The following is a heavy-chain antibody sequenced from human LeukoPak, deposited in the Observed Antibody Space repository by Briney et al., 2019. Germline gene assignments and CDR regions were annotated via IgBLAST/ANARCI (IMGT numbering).Heavy chain of an antibody. CDR3: ARDWYGQADY. J-gene: IGHJ4*02. D-gene: IGHD1-14*01. CDR1: GFTFSSYA. V-gene: IGHV3-21*01. Sequence: GGSLRLSCAASGFTFSSYAMNWVRQAPGKGLEWVSSISSSSSYIYYADSVKGRFTISRDNAKNSLFLQVNSLRAEDTAVYYCARDWYGQADYWGQGTLVTVSS. CDR2: ISSSSSYI.